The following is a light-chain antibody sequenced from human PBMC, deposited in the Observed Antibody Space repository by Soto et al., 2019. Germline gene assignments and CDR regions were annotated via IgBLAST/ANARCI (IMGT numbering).Light chain of an antibody. Sequence: EIVLTQSPATLSLSPGERATLSCRASQSVSSYLAWYQQKPGQAPRLLIYDAYNRATGIPARFSGSGSGKDFTLTISSLEPEEFAVYYCQQRSNWPPYTFGQGTKLEIK. J-gene: IGKJ2*01. V-gene: IGKV3-11*01. CDR1: QSVSSY. CDR3: QQRSNWPPYT. CDR2: DAY.